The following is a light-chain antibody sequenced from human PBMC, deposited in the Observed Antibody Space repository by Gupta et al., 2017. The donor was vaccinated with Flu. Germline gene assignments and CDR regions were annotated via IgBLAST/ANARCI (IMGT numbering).Light chain of an antibody. J-gene: IGKJ1*01. CDR2: WAS. Sequence: SLAETATINCKSSQNVLYISNNKNYLAWYQQKPGQPPKLLIYWASTRESGVPDRFSGSGSGTDFTLTISSLQAEDVAVYYCQQYYSTPWTFGQGTSVEIK. V-gene: IGKV4-1*01. CDR1: QNVLYISNNKNY. CDR3: QQYYSTPWT.